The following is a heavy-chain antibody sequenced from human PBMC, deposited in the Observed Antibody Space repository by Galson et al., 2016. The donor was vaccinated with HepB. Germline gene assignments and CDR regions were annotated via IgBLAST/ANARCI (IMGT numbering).Heavy chain of an antibody. D-gene: IGHD3-3*01. J-gene: IGHJ6*02. V-gene: IGHV3-30*04. CDR3: ARVMYDLRDYYHYYGMDV. CDR1: GFSFSSYA. Sequence: SLRLSCAVSGFSFSSYAVHWVRQAPGKGLEWVAVISYDGSRKDYADSVKGRFTISRDNSKSTLNLQMNSLRPEDSAVYYCARVMYDLRDYYHYYGMDVWGQGTTVTVSS. CDR2: ISYDGSRK.